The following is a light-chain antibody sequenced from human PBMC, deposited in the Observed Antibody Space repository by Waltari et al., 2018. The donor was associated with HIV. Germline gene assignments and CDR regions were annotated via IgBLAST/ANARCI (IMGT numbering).Light chain of an antibody. J-gene: IGLJ3*02. Sequence: QSALTQPASVSGSPGQSITISCTGSTSDFGLYNFISWYQQHPGGVPKVIISEVSSRPAGVSSRFSGSKSGNTASLTFSWLQTEDEADYYCTSFTSNYTVMFGGGTKVTVL. CDR3: TSFTSNYTVM. CDR1: TSDFGLYNF. V-gene: IGLV2-14*01. CDR2: EVS.